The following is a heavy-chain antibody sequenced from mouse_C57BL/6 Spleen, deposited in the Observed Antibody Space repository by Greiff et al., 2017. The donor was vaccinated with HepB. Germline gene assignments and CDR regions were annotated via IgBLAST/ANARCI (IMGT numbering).Heavy chain of an antibody. CDR3: TRGAYYYGSSWFAY. CDR2: IDPETGGT. J-gene: IGHJ3*01. CDR1: GYTFTDYE. D-gene: IGHD1-1*01. V-gene: IGHV1-15*01. Sequence: VKLQQSGAELVRPGASVTLSCKASGYTFTDYEMHWVKQTPVHGLEWIGAIDPETGGTAYNQKFKGKAILTADKSSSTAYMELRSLTSEDSAVYYCTRGAYYYGSSWFAYWGQGTLVTVSA.